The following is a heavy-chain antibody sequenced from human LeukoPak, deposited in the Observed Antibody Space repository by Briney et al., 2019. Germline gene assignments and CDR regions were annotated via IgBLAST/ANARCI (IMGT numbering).Heavy chain of an antibody. J-gene: IGHJ4*02. D-gene: IGHD2-2*01. CDR1: GFTVSSNY. CDR2: IYSGGST. Sequence: GGSLRLSCAASGFTVSSNYMSWVRQAPGKGLEWVSVIYSGGSTYYADSVKGRFTISRDNSKNSLYLQMNSLRAEDTAVYYCAKSGGYCSSTSCQAIDYWGQGTLVTVSS. CDR3: AKSGGYCSSTSCQAIDY. V-gene: IGHV3-53*05.